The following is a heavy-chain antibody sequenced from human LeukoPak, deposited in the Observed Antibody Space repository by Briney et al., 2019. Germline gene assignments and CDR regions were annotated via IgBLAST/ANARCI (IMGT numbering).Heavy chain of an antibody. D-gene: IGHD3-3*01. CDR2: ISGSSSYI. CDR3: ARGPSSYDFWSGYFLYAFDI. V-gene: IGHV3-21*01. CDR1: GFTFSSYS. Sequence: PGGSLRLSCAASGFTFSSYSMNWVRQAPGKGLEWVSSISGSSSYIYYADSVKGRFTISRDNAKNSLYLQMNSLRAEDTAVYYCARGPSSYDFWSGYFLYAFDIWGQGTMVTVSS. J-gene: IGHJ3*02.